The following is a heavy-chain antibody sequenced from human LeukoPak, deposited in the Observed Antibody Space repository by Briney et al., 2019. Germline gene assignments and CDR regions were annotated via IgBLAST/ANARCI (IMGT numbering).Heavy chain of an antibody. D-gene: IGHD1-26*01. CDR1: GGSISSSSYY. CDR3: ARLVPDRSYLGGNYYYYYMDV. J-gene: IGHJ6*03. Sequence: PSETLSLTCTVSGGSISSSSYYWGWIRQPPGKGLEWIGSIYYSGSTYYNPSLKSRVTISVDTSKNQFSLKLSSVTAADTAVYYCARLVPDRSYLGGNYYYYYMDVWGKGTTVTISS. V-gene: IGHV4-39*01. CDR2: IYYSGST.